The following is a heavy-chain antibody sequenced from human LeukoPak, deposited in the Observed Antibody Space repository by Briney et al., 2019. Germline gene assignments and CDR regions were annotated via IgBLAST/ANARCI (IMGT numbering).Heavy chain of an antibody. CDR3: ARLWFGELSSYYYMDV. CDR1: GYSFTSYW. Sequence: KLGESLKISCKGSGYSFTSYWIGWVRQMPGKGLEWMGIIYPGDSDTRYSPSFQGQVTISADKSIGTAYLQWSSLKASDTTMYYCARLWFGELSSYYYMDVWGKETTVTVSS. J-gene: IGHJ6*03. V-gene: IGHV5-51*01. D-gene: IGHD3-10*01. CDR2: IYPGDSDT.